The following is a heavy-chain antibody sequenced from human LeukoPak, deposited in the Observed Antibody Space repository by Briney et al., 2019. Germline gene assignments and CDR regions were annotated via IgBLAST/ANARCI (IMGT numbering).Heavy chain of an antibody. J-gene: IGHJ3*02. CDR3: ARDWWERHTEGDAFDI. CDR2: IYYSGST. CDR1: GGSISSSSYY. Sequence: SETLSLTCTVSGGSISSSSYYWGWIRQPPGKGLEWIGSIYYSGSTYYNPSLKSRVTISVDTSKNQFSLKLSSVTAADTAVYYCARDWWERHTEGDAFDIWGQGTMVTVSS. D-gene: IGHD1-26*01. V-gene: IGHV4-39*07.